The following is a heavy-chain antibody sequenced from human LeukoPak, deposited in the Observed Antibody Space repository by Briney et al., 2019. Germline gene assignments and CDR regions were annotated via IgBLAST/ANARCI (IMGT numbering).Heavy chain of an antibody. J-gene: IGHJ5*02. CDR2: INPNSGAT. CDR3: ARDRYYSSPTSGAQRWFDP. Sequence: GASVKVSCKASGYTLTGYYLHWVRQAPGQGLEWMGWINPNSGATNYAQKFQGRVSLTRDTSINTAYMELSSLTSDDTAVYYCARDRYYSSPTSGAQRWFDPWGQGTLVTVST. CDR1: GYTLTGYY. D-gene: IGHD1-26*01. V-gene: IGHV1-2*02.